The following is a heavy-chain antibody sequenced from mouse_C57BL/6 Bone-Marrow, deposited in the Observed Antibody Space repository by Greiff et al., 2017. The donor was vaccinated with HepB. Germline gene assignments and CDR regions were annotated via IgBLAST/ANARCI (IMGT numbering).Heavy chain of an antibody. CDR3: TRDGVLLRSPFDY. D-gene: IGHD1-1*01. Sequence: EVMLVESGEGLVKPGGSLKLSCAASGFTFSSYAMSWVRQTPEKRLEWVAYISSGGDYIYYADTVKGRFTISRDNARNTLYLQMSSLKSEDTAMYYCTRDGVLLRSPFDYWGQGTTLTVSS. CDR2: ISSGGDYI. CDR1: GFTFSSYA. V-gene: IGHV5-9-1*02. J-gene: IGHJ2*01.